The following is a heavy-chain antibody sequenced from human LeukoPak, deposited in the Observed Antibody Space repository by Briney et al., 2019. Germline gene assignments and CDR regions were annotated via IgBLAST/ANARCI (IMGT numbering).Heavy chain of an antibody. CDR3: ARAALGFCHGGTCPYYFDY. D-gene: IGHD3-3*01. Sequence: SETLSLTCTVSGGSIGNYYWSWIRQPPGKGLEWIAYIDYSGSTRYNPSLKSRLTISVDPSKNQFSLRLTSVTAADSAVYYCARAALGFCHGGTCPYYFDYWGQGTLVTVSS. V-gene: IGHV4-59*01. J-gene: IGHJ4*02. CDR1: GGSIGNYY. CDR2: IDYSGST.